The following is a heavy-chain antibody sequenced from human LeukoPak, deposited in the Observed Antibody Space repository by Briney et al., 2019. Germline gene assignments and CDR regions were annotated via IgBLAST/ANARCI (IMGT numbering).Heavy chain of an antibody. J-gene: IGHJ4*02. V-gene: IGHV4-59*11. CDR1: GGSISSHY. CDR3: ARCRLEWLAGRYYFDY. D-gene: IGHD3-3*01. CDR2: IYYSGST. Sequence: PSETLSLTCTVSGGSISSHYWSWIRQPPGKGLEWIGYIYYSGSTNYNPSLKSRVTISVDTSKNQFSLKLSSVTAADTAVYYCARCRLEWLAGRYYFDYWGQGTLVTVSS.